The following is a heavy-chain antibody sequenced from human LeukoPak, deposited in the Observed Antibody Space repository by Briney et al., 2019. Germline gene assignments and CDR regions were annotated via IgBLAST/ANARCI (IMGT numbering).Heavy chain of an antibody. CDR3: ARGALGYYYGSGTPPYFDY. D-gene: IGHD3-10*01. J-gene: IGHJ4*02. CDR1: GGSFSGYY. Sequence: PSETLSLTCAVYGGSFSGYYWRWIRQPPGKGLEWIGEINHSGSTNYNPSLKSRVTISVDTSKNQSSLKLSSVTAADTAVYYCARGALGYYYGSGTPPYFDYWGQGTLVTVSS. V-gene: IGHV4-34*01. CDR2: INHSGST.